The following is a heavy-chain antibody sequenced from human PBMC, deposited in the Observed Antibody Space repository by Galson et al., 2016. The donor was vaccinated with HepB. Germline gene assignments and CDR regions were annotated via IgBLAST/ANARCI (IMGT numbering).Heavy chain of an antibody. CDR1: GGSFTALY. Sequence: SETLSLTCAVYGGSFTALYWTWIRQHPGKGFEWIGDINHGGATNYNPSLGSRVTISVDTSKNQLSLSLNSVTAADTAVYFCARMEKWPTAHADVWGQGTLVTVSS. CDR2: INHGGAT. J-gene: IGHJ4*02. D-gene: IGHD5-12*01. V-gene: IGHV4-34*01. CDR3: ARMEKWPTAHADV.